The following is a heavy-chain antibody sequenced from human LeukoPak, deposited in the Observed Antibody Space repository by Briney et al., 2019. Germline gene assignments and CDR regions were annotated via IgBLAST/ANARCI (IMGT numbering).Heavy chain of an antibody. CDR2: IHGSGETT. Sequence: PGGSLRLSCAASALRFSSFAMTLVRQVPGKGLEWVSGIHGSGETTYYADSVKGRFTISRDNSREMLYLQMNSLRVEDTAVYYCAKDPNGDYVGAFDSWGQGTMVTVSS. CDR3: AKDPNGDYVGAFDS. V-gene: IGHV3-23*01. CDR1: ALRFSSFA. J-gene: IGHJ3*02. D-gene: IGHD4-17*01.